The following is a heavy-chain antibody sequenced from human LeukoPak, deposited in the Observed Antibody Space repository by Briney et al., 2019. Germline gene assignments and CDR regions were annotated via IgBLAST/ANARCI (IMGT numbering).Heavy chain of an antibody. CDR1: GFTFSSYG. D-gene: IGHD6-13*01. CDR3: VKVFTSYSSSWGDYFDY. Sequence: GGSLRLSCAASGFTFSSYGMHWVRQAPGKGLEWVAVIWYDGSNKYYTDSVKGRFTISRDNSKNTLYLQMSSLRAEDTAVYYCVKVFTSYSSSWGDYFDYWGQGTLVTVSS. V-gene: IGHV3-30*02. J-gene: IGHJ4*02. CDR2: IWYDGSNK.